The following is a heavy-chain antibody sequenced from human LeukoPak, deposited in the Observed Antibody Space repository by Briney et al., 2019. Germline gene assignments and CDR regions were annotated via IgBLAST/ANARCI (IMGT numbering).Heavy chain of an antibody. CDR2: IYYSGST. CDR1: GGSISSHY. J-gene: IGHJ6*03. Sequence: PSETLSLTCTVSGGSISSHYWSWIRQPPGKGLEWIGYIYYSGSTNYDPSLKSRVTISVDTSKNQFSLKLSSVTAADTAVYYCARALYCSGGSCYLETDYYMDVWGKGTTVTVSS. V-gene: IGHV4-59*11. CDR3: ARALYCSGGSCYLETDYYMDV. D-gene: IGHD2-15*01.